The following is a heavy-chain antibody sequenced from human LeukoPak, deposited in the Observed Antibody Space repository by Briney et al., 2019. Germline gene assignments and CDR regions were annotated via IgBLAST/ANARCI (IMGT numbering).Heavy chain of an antibody. V-gene: IGHV3-23*01. Sequence: GGSLRLSCAASGFTFSVYAMSWVRQAPGKGLEWVSGISGSSSHTKDADFVRGRFTIYRDNSRSTLFLQLNSLTAEDTAVYYCAKEHDYTNAAPEWGFDSWGQGSLVIVSS. J-gene: IGHJ4*02. CDR3: AKEHDYTNAAPEWGFDS. CDR1: GFTFSVYA. CDR2: ISGSSSHT. D-gene: IGHD2-2*02.